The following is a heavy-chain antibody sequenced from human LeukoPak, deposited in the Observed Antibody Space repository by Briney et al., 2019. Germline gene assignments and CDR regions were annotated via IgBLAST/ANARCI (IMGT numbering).Heavy chain of an antibody. CDR2: INPNRWGT. D-gene: IGHD5-24*01. CDR1: GYSFTGYY. Sequence: SVNVSCKASGYSFTGYYMHWLRQAPGQGREWMGWINPNRWGTNYAQKFQGRANMTRETHISTAYMALSRMRSDDTAVYYCARITGYSRGGYWGQGTLVTVSS. V-gene: IGHV1-2*02. J-gene: IGHJ4*02. CDR3: ARITGYSRGGY.